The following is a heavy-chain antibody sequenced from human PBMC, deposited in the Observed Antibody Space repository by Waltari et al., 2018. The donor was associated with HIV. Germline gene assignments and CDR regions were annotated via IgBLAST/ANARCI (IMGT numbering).Heavy chain of an antibody. Sequence: QVQLVESGGGVVQPGRSLRLSCAVSGFTFSSYGMHWVRQAPGKGLGWVAVIWYDVSKKYYADSVNGRVTISRDNSKNTLYLQMNSLRDEDTAVYYCARGVHDFYYGMDVWGQGTSVTVSS. CDR1: GFTFSSYG. CDR2: IWYDVSKK. J-gene: IGHJ6*02. V-gene: IGHV3-33*01. CDR3: ARGVHDFYYGMDV.